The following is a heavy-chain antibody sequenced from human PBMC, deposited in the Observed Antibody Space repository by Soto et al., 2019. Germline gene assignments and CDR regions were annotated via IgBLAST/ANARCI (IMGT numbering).Heavy chain of an antibody. D-gene: IGHD5-12*01. Sequence: GGSLRLSCAASGFTFCSYGMHWVRQAPGRGLEWVSHIWYNGKDFFYADSVRGRFTISRDNAKNSLSLQMNSLRAEDTAIYYSARDGTGRALASYWGQGTLVTVSS. V-gene: IGHV3-33*01. CDR3: ARDGTGRALASY. CDR1: GFTFCSYG. J-gene: IGHJ4*02. CDR2: IWYNGKDF.